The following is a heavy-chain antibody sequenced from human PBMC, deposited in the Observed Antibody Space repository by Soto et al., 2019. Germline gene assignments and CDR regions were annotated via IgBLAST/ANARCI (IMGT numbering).Heavy chain of an antibody. CDR3: ATENRGYGDYGDYFDY. J-gene: IGHJ4*02. CDR1: GFTSSTYA. V-gene: IGHV3-23*01. Sequence: EVQLLESGGGSVQPGGSLRLSCAASGFTSSTYAMCWVRQAPGKGLEWVSVLSGSGSGTYNADSVKGRFTISSDNPKNTLDLQMNCLSDADTAVYYCATENRGYGDYGDYFDYWSQGTLVTVSS. D-gene: IGHD4-17*01. CDR2: LSGSGSGT.